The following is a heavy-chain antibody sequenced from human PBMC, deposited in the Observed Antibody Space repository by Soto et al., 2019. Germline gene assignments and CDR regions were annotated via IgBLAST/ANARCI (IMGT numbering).Heavy chain of an antibody. D-gene: IGHD1-7*01. J-gene: IGHJ4*02. Sequence: QVQLVESGGGVVQPGRSLRLSCAASGFTFSSYGMHWVRQAPGKGLEWVAGISYDGSNKYYADSVKGRFTISRDNSKNTVYLQKNSMRDEDTAVYYCAKLDYWNYAPFDYWGQGPMVTVS. CDR1: GFTFSSYG. CDR2: ISYDGSNK. CDR3: AKLDYWNYAPFDY. V-gene: IGHV3-30*18.